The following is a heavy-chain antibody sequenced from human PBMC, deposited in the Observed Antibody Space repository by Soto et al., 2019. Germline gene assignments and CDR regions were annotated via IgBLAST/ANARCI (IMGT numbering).Heavy chain of an antibody. CDR3: ARLGVVYANDYYYYGMDV. CDR2: IIPIFGTA. D-gene: IGHD2-8*02. CDR1: GGTVSSYA. Sequence: ASVKVSCKASGGTVSSYAISWVRQAPGQGLEWMGGIIPIFGTANYAQKFQGRVTITADESTSTAYMELSSLRSEDTAVYYCARLGVVYANDYYYYGMDVWGQGTTVTVSS. V-gene: IGHV1-69*13. J-gene: IGHJ6*02.